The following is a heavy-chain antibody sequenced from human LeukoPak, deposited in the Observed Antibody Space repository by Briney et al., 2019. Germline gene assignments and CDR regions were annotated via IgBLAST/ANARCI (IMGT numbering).Heavy chain of an antibody. Sequence: VGSLRLSCSASGFSFRTHTMHWVRQAPGKGLEYVSSIMSTGDDTYYVEPLKGRFTISRDNSENMLSLQMMSLRADHTAVYCGVIDLGGPLSFDYGGEGTLVTVS. J-gene: IGHJ4*02. D-gene: IGHD1-26*01. CDR3: VIDLGGPLSFDY. CDR1: GFSFRTHT. V-gene: IGHV3-64D*09. CDR2: IMSTGDDT.